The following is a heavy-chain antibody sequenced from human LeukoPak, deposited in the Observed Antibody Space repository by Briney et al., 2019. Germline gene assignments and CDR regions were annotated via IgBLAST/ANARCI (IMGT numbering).Heavy chain of an antibody. V-gene: IGHV1-18*01. J-gene: IGHJ5*02. D-gene: IGHD3-3*01. CDR3: ARGFYDFWSGYYNADNWFDP. CDR1: GYTFTSYG. Sequence: GASVKVSCKASGYTFTSYGISWVRQAPGQGLEWMGWISAYNGNTNYAQKLQGRVTMTTDTSTSTAYMELRSLRSDDTAVCYCARGFYDFWSGYYNADNWFDPWGQGTLVTVSS. CDR2: ISAYNGNT.